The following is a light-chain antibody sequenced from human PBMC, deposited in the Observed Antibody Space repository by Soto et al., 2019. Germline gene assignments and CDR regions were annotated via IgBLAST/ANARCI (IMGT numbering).Light chain of an antibody. Sequence: DIPMTQSPTSLPASVGDTITITCRASQNIRSYLNWYQQKPGKAPDLLIYATSILQTGVTSRFSGSGTGTDFTLTINGLHPEDFATYFCQQGYTTRWTFGQGTKVEVK. CDR3: QQGYTTRWT. J-gene: IGKJ1*01. V-gene: IGKV1-39*01. CDR2: ATS. CDR1: QNIRSY.